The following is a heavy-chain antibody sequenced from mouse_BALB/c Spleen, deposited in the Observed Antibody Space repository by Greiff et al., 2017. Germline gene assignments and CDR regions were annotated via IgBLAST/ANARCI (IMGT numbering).Heavy chain of an antibody. CDR2: IDPANGNT. CDR1: GFNIKDTY. V-gene: IGHV14-3*02. CDR3: ARGEGYYFDY. J-gene: IGHJ2*01. Sequence: EVKLQQSGAELVKPGASVKLSCTASGFNIKDTYMHWVKQRHEQGLEWIGRIDPANGNTKYDPKFQGKATITADTSSNTAYLQLSSLTSEDTAVYYCARGEGYYFDYWGQGTTLTVSS.